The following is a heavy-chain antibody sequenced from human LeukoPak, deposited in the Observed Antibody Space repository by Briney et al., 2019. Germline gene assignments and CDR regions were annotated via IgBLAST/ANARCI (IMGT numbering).Heavy chain of an antibody. D-gene: IGHD3-9*01. CDR2: ISGRDDST. Sequence: GASLRLSCAASGFTVTNYAMYWVRQAPGKGLEWVSAISGRDDSTYYADSVKGRFTISRDTSKNTLFLQMNSLRAEDTAVYYCAKGGDYDFLTVYYAPNYWGQGPLVTVSS. J-gene: IGHJ4*02. CDR1: GFTVTNYA. CDR3: AKGGDYDFLTVYYAPNY. V-gene: IGHV3-23*01.